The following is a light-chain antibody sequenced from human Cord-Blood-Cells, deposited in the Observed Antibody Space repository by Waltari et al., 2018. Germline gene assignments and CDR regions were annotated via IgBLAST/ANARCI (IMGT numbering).Light chain of an antibody. CDR2: EGS. V-gene: IGLV2-23*03. Sequence: QSALTQPPSVSGSPGQSITISCTGTSSAVGSYNLVPWYQQHPGKAPKLMIYEGSKRPSGVSNRFSGSKSGNTASLTISGLQAEDEADYYCCSYAGSSTFLVFGGGTKLTVL. CDR3: CSYAGSSTFLV. CDR1: SSAVGSYNL. J-gene: IGLJ2*01.